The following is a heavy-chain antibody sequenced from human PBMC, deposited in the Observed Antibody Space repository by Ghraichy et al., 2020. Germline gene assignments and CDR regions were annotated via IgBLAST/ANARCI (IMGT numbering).Heavy chain of an antibody. J-gene: IGHJ4*02. CDR3: AHSLTHRYYDSSGYLYSHYFDY. CDR1: GFSLSTSGVG. D-gene: IGHD3-22*01. V-gene: IGHV2-5*02. CDR2: IYWDDDK. Sequence: SGPTLVKPTQTLTLTCTFSGFSLSTSGVGVGWIRQPPGKALEWLALIYWDDDKRYSPSLKSRLTITKDTSKNQVVLTMTNMDPVDTATYYCAHSLTHRYYDSSGYLYSHYFDYWGQGTLVTVSS.